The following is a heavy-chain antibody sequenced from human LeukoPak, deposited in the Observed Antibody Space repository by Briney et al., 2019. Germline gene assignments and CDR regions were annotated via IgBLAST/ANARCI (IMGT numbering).Heavy chain of an antibody. Sequence: SETLSLTCTVSGGSISSSSYYWGWIRQPPGKGLEWIGSIYYSGSNYYNPSLKSRVTISVDTSKNQFSLKLSSVTAADTALYYCARGIWEMATIPYWYFDIWGRGTLVTVSS. J-gene: IGHJ2*01. CDR1: GGSISSSSYY. CDR3: ARGIWEMATIPYWYFDI. D-gene: IGHD5-24*01. V-gene: IGHV4-39*07. CDR2: IYYSGSN.